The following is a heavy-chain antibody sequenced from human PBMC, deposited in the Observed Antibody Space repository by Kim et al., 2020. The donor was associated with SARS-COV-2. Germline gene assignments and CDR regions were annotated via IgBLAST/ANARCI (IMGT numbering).Heavy chain of an antibody. Sequence: GGSLRLSCESSGFTFSNHGMHWVRQAPGKGLEWVAFIWYHGNNPNYADSVRGRFTISRDNSKNMLYLQMNSLRAEDTAVYYCARDFSPQSDYFDYWGQGTLVTVSS. V-gene: IGHV3-33*01. J-gene: IGHJ4*02. CDR3: ARDFSPQSDYFDY. D-gene: IGHD3-3*01. CDR2: IWYHGNNP. CDR1: GFTFSNHG.